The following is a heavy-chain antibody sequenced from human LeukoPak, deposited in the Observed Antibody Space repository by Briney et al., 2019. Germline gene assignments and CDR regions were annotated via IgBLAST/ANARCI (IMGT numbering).Heavy chain of an antibody. CDR2: INHSGST. Sequence: SETLSLTCAVYGGSFSGYYWSWIRQPPGKGLEWIGEINHSGSTNYNPSLKGRVTISVDTSKNQFSLKLSSVTAADTAVYYCARGGYYYDSSGYPIDYWGQGTLVTVSS. J-gene: IGHJ4*02. CDR3: ARGGYYYDSSGYPIDY. V-gene: IGHV4-34*01. CDR1: GGSFSGYY. D-gene: IGHD3-22*01.